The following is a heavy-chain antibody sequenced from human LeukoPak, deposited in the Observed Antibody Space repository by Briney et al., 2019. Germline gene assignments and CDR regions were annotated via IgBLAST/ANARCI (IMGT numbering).Heavy chain of an antibody. CDR1: GYRFSSYW. V-gene: IGHV5-51*01. CDR2: IHPGDSET. CDR3: VRALGYCTSGSCYYYDY. Sequence: GESLKISCKGSGYRFSSYWIGWVRQMPGKCLEWMGIIHPGDSETRYSPSFQGQVTISADKSISTAYLQWSSLKASDTAMYYCVRALGYCTSGSCYYYDYWGQGTLVTVSS. J-gene: IGHJ4*02. D-gene: IGHD2-15*01.